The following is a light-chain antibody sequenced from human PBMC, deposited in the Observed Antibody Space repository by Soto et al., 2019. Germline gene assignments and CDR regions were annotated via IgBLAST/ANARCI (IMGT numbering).Light chain of an antibody. V-gene: IGKV3-20*01. Sequence: EIGLTQSPGTLSLSPGERATLSFRASQSVSSSYLAWYQQKPGQAPRLLIYGASSRATGIPDRFSGSGSGTDFTLTISRLEPEDFAVYYCQQYGSSQSTFGQGTKVEIK. CDR2: GAS. J-gene: IGKJ2*01. CDR1: QSVSSSY. CDR3: QQYGSSQST.